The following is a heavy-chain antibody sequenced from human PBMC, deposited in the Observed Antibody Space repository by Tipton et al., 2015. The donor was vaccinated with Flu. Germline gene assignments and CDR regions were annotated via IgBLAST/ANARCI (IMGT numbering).Heavy chain of an antibody. CDR3: ARVQQYGSGGSFFGYYFDH. V-gene: IGHV3-30*04. CDR1: GLTFSTFA. D-gene: IGHD3-10*01. CDR2: ISYDGRNQ. J-gene: IGHJ4*02. Sequence: SLRLSCSVSGLTFSTFAMQWVRRAPGKGLEWLALISYDGRNQIYADSVKGRFTISRDNSKNTLYLQMNSLGPGDTAMYYCARVQQYGSGGSFFGYYFDHWGKGTQVTFSS.